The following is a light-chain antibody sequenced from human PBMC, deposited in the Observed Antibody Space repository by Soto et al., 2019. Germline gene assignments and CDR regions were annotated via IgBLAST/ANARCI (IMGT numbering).Light chain of an antibody. CDR2: GAL. J-gene: IGKJ1*01. Sequence: EIVLTQSPSTLSLSPGDRATLSCGASQSVSSSYLAWFQQKPGLAPRPLIYGALSRATGIRDRFSGSGSGAAFTLNISRLEPEDFAMDYCQHYGSSPWTFGQGTKVEIK. V-gene: IGKV3D-20*01. CDR3: QHYGSSPWT. CDR1: QSVSSSY.